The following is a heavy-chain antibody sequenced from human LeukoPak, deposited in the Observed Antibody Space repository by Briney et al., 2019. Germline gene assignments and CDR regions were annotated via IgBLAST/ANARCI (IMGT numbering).Heavy chain of an antibody. D-gene: IGHD3-16*01. J-gene: IGHJ1*01. CDR2: ISGRSSQV. CDR1: GFSFSVYD. Sequence: GGSLRLSCSASGFSFSVYDMNWVRHAPGKALEWVSAISGRSSQVYYGESVKGRFTISRDNAKNSLYLQLDSLGVEDTAVYYCGRAFPPLRTSSAGDLWGQGTLVTVSS. CDR3: GRAFPPLRTSSAGDL. V-gene: IGHV3-21*01.